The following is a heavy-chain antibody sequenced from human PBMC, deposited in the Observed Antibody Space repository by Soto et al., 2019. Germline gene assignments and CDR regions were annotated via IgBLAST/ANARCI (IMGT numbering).Heavy chain of an antibody. J-gene: IGHJ4*02. CDR2: IIPIIGTA. CDR3: ERGERTSPIDS. Sequence: SVKVSCKASGGTFSSYAISWVRQAPGQGLEWMGGIIPIIGTASYAQKGQGRVTMTADESXSTAYMELSSLRSEDTAVYYCERGERTSPIDSWGQGTLVTASS. D-gene: IGHD1-7*01. V-gene: IGHV1-69*13. CDR1: GGTFSSYA.